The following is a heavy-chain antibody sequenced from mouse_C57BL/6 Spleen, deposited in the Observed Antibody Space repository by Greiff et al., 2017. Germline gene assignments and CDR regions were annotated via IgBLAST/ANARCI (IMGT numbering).Heavy chain of an antibody. CDR2: IHPNSGST. CDR1: GYTFTSSW. Sequence: QVQLQQPGAELVKPGASVKLSCKASGYTFTSSWMHWVKQRPGQGLEWIGMIHPNSGSTNYNEKFKSKATLTVDKSSSTAYMQLSSRTSEDSAVYNCAREGGQLRLLPFDYWGQGTTLTVSS. CDR3: AREGGQLRLLPFDY. J-gene: IGHJ2*01. V-gene: IGHV1-64*01. D-gene: IGHD3-2*02.